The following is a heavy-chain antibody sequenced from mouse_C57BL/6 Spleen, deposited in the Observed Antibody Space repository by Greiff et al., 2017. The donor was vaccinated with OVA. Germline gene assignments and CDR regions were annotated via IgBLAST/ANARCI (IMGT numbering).Heavy chain of an antibody. CDR1: GYAFSSYG. V-gene: IGHV1-80*01. Sequence: VQLQESGAELVKPGASVKISCKASGYAFSSYGLNWVKQRPGKGLEWLGKIYPGDGDANYNGTFKGKATLTADKSSSTAYMRLRSLTSEDSAVYFCARGYYGSSLYAMDYWGQGTSVTVSS. J-gene: IGHJ4*01. CDR2: IYPGDGDA. CDR3: ARGYYGSSLYAMDY. D-gene: IGHD1-1*01.